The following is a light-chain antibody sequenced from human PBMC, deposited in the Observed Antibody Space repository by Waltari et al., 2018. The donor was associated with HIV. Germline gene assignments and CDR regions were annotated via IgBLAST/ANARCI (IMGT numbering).Light chain of an antibody. CDR1: SSTIRSNT. Sequence: QSVLTQPPSASGPPGQRVTIPSSGSSSTIRSNTVSRYQQLPGTAPKLLIYSNDQRPSGVPDRFSGSKSGTSASLAISGLQSEDEADYYCAAWDDSLNGWVFGGGTKLTVL. V-gene: IGLV1-44*01. CDR3: AAWDDSLNGWV. J-gene: IGLJ3*02. CDR2: SND.